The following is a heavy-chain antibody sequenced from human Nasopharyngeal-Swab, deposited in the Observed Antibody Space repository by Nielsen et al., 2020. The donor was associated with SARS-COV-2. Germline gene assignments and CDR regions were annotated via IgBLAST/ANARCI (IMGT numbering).Heavy chain of an antibody. CDR2: IYHSGST. D-gene: IGHD1-26*01. Sequence: SETLSLTCAVSGGSISSSNWWSWVRQPPGKGLEWSGEIYHSGSTNYNPSLKSRVTISVDESKNQFSLELSSVTAADTAVYFCARDVVGATTTDAFDIWGQGTMVTVSS. CDR1: GGSISSSNW. J-gene: IGHJ3*02. CDR3: ARDVVGATTTDAFDI. V-gene: IGHV4-4*02.